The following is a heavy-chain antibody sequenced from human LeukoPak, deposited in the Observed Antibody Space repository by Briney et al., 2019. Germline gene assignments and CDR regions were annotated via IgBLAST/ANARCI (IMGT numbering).Heavy chain of an antibody. J-gene: IGHJ3*02. CDR2: ISGSGGST. CDR3: AKDRPDYQYGSSGYHYDAFDI. Sequence: QAGGSLRLSCAASGFTFSSYGMSWGRQAPGKGLEWVSTISGSGGSTFYADSVKGRFTISRDNSKNTLYLQMNSLRAEDTAVYYCAKDRPDYQYGSSGYHYDAFDIWGQGTMVTVSS. V-gene: IGHV3-23*01. D-gene: IGHD3-22*01. CDR1: GFTFSSYG.